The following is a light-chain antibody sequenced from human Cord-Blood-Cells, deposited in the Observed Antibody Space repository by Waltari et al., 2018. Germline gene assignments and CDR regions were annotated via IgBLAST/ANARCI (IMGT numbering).Light chain of an antibody. V-gene: IGLV2-14*01. CDR1: SSDVGGYNS. CDR3: SSYTSSSTYV. J-gene: IGLJ1*01. CDR2: EVS. Sequence: QSALTQPAPVSGSPGQSLTIPCPGTSSDVGGYNSVSWYQQYPGKAPKLMIYEVSNRPSGVSNRFSGSKSGNTASLTISGLQAGDEADYYCSSYTSSSTYVFGTGTKVTVL.